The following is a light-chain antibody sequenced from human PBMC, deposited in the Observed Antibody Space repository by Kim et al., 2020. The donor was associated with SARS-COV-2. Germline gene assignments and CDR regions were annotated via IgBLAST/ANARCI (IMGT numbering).Light chain of an antibody. CDR2: GAS. J-gene: IGKJ1*01. CDR1: QSVSNNY. V-gene: IGKV3-20*01. CDR3: QQYGGSPRT. Sequence: SPGERATLSCRASQSVSNNYLAWYQQKPGQAPRLLIYGASSRATVIPDRFSGSGSGTDFTLTISRLEPEDFAVFYCQQYGGSPRTFGQGTKVDIK.